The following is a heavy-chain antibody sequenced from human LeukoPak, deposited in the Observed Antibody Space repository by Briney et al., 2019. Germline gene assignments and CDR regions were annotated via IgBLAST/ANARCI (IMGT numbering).Heavy chain of an antibody. CDR2: ISAYNGNT. CDR1: GYTFTSYY. J-gene: IGHJ4*02. D-gene: IGHD6-19*01. V-gene: IGHV1-18*04. CDR3: ARDLIAVAIPGY. Sequence: ASVKVSCKASGYTFTSYYMHWVRQAPGQGLEWMGWISAYNGNTNYAQKLQGRVTMTTDTSTSTAYMELRSLRSDDTAVYYCARDLIAVAIPGYWGQGTLVTVSS.